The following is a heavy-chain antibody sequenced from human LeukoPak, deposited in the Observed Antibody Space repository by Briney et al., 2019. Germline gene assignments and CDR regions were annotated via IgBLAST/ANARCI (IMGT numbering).Heavy chain of an antibody. CDR3: ARTAPGTNLGGYYYYMDV. D-gene: IGHD1/OR15-1a*01. V-gene: IGHV4-59*08. CDR2: IYYSGST. Sequence: SETLSLTCTVSGGSISSYYWSWIRQPPGEGLEWIGYIYYSGSTNYNPSLKSRVTISVDTSKNQFSLKLSSVTAADTAVYYCARTAPGTNLGGYYYYMDVWGKGTTVTVSS. J-gene: IGHJ6*03. CDR1: GGSISSYY.